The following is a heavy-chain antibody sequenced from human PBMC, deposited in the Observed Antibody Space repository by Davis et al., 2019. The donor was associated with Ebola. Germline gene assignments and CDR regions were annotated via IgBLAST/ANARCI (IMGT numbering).Heavy chain of an antibody. CDR2: ISSSTSHI. J-gene: IGHJ6*03. CDR3: ARSAGFYYYYYMDV. V-gene: IGHV3-21*04. Sequence: GESLKISCAASGFTFNTYTMNWVRQAPGQGLEWVSSISSSTSHIYYADSVKGRFTISRDNSKSTLYLQMNSLRAEDTAVYFCARSAGFYYYYYMDVWGKGTTVTVSS. CDR1: GFTFNTYT.